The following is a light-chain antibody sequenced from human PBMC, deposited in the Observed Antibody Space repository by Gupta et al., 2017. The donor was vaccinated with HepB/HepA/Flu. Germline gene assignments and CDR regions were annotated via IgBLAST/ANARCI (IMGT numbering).Light chain of an antibody. V-gene: IGKV3-20*01. CDR2: GAS. J-gene: IGKJ5*01. CDR1: QSVNDY. Sequence: EFVLTQSPDTLSLSPGERATLSCRASQSVNDYLAWYQQKPGQAPRLLIYGASSRATGIPDRFSGSGSGTDFTLTISRLEPEDFAVYYCQQYCSSPVTFGPGTRLEI. CDR3: QQYCSSPVT.